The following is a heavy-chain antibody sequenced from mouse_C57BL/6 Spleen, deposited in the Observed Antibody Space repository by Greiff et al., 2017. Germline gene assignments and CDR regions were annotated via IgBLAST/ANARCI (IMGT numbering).Heavy chain of an antibody. D-gene: IGHD1-1*01. Sequence: QVQLQQPGAELVMPGASVKLSCKASGYTFTSYWMHWVKQRPGQGLEWIGEIDPADSYTNYNQKFKGKSTLTVDKSSSTAYMQLSSLTSEDSAVYYCASLYYYDSSWYFDVWGTGTTVTVSS. CDR1: GYTFTSYW. CDR3: ASLYYYDSSWYFDV. V-gene: IGHV1-69*01. CDR2: IDPADSYT. J-gene: IGHJ1*03.